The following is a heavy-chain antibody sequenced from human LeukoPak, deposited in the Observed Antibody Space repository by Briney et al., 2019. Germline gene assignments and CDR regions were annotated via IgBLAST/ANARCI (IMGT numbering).Heavy chain of an antibody. J-gene: IGHJ4*02. CDR2: IKQDGSEK. CDR3: ARDGSESSGYYYAL. D-gene: IGHD3-22*01. Sequence: QSGGSLRLSCAASGFTFSNYWMSWVRQAPGKGLEWVANIKQDGSEKYYVDSVKGRFTISRDNAKNSLYLQMNSLRAEDTAVYYCARDGSESSGYYYALWGQGTLVTVSS. CDR1: GFTFSNYW. V-gene: IGHV3-7*01.